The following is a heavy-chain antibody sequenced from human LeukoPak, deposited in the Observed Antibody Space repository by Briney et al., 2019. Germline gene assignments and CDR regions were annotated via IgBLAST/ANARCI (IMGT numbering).Heavy chain of an antibody. CDR3: ASRASSMAEEEYYFDY. CDR1: GGSFSGYY. D-gene: IGHD6-6*01. CDR2: INHSGST. V-gene: IGHV4-34*01. J-gene: IGHJ4*02. Sequence: SETLSLTCAVYGGSFSGYYWSWIRQPPGKGLEWIGEINHSGSTNYNPSLKSRVTISVDTSKNQFSLKLSSVTAADTAVYYCASRASSMAEEEYYFDYWGQGTLVTVSS.